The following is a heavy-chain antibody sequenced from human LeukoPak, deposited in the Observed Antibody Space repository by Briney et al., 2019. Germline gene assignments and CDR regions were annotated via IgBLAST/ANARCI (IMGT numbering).Heavy chain of an antibody. D-gene: IGHD6-13*01. Sequence: GGSLRLSCATSGFTFSSYAMSWVRQAPGKGLEWVSAISGSGGSTYYADSVKGRFTISRDNSKNTLYLQMNSLRAEDTAVYYCAQGRQQLADGGGGETDYWGQGTLVTVSS. J-gene: IGHJ4*02. CDR2: ISGSGGST. CDR3: AQGRQQLADGGGGETDY. V-gene: IGHV3-23*01. CDR1: GFTFSSYA.